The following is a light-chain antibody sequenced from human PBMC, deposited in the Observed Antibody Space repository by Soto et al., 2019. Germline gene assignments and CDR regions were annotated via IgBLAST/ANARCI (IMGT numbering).Light chain of an antibody. CDR3: MQSRQIPRT. CDR1: PRLLYSNGYIY. J-gene: IGKJ4*01. CDR2: LGS. V-gene: IGKV2-28*01. Sequence: DVVLTQSPLSLPVTPGEPASISCRSRPRLLYSNGYIYLDWYVQKPGQSPQLLIFLGSNRASWVPYRFSGSVSVTDFTLSISRVEADDVGVDYCMQSRQIPRTFGGGTKVEIK.